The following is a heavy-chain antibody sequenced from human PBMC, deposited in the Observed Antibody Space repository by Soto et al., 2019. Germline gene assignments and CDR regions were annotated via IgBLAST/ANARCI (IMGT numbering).Heavy chain of an antibody. J-gene: IGHJ4*02. CDR3: AKAGIAAAEVYYFDY. D-gene: IGHD6-13*01. Sequence: PGGSLRLSCAASGFPFSIYAMSLVRQSPGKGLEWVSAISVSGGSTYYADSVKGRFTISRDNSKNTLYLQMNSLRAEDTAVYYCAKAGIAAAEVYYFDYSGQGTLVTVSS. V-gene: IGHV3-23*01. CDR2: ISVSGGST. CDR1: GFPFSIYA.